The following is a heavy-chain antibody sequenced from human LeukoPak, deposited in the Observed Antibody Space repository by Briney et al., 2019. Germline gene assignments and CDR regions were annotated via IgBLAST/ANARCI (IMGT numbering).Heavy chain of an antibody. V-gene: IGHV4-39*01. D-gene: IGHD4-11*01. CDR2: VYYTGST. Sequence: SETLSLTCTVSGASIYTSSSYWGWIRQPPGKGLEWIASVYYTGSTYYSPSLKSRATISVDTSKNQFSLKLSSVTAADTAVYYCARAPYSNYADYWGQGTLVTVSS. CDR1: GASIYTSSSY. J-gene: IGHJ4*02. CDR3: ARAPYSNYADY.